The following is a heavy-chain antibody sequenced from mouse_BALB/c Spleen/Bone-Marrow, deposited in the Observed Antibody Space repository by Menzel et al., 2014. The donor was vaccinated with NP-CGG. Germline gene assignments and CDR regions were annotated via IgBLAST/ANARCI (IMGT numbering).Heavy chain of an antibody. V-gene: IGHV1-7*01. CDR1: GYTFSTYW. CDR2: INPTADYT. CDR3: ARDVDY. Sequence: VQLQESGAELAKPGASVKMSCKASGYTFSTYWLHWVKQRPGQGLEWIGYINPTADYTEYNQKFKDKATLTADRSSSTAYMQLSSLTSEDSAVYYCARDVDYWGQGTTLTVSS. J-gene: IGHJ2*01.